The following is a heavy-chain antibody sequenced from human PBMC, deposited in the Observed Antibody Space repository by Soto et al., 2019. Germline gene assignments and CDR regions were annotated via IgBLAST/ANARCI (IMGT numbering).Heavy chain of an antibody. CDR2: IYHSGST. CDR1: GGSISSSNW. D-gene: IGHD6-6*01. V-gene: IGHV4-4*02. J-gene: IGHJ4*02. Sequence: HSETLSLTCAVSGGSISSSNWWSWVRQPPGKGLEWIGEIYHSGSTNYNPSLKSRVTISVDKSKNQFSLKLSSVTAADTAVYYCARGASLGYSSSYYFDYWGQGTLVTVSS. CDR3: ARGASLGYSSSYYFDY.